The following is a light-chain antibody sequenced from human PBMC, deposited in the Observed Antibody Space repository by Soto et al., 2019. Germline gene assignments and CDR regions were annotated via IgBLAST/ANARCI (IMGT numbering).Light chain of an antibody. CDR2: DAS. V-gene: IGKV1-5*01. Sequence: DIQMTQSPSTLSASVGDRVTITCRASQSISSWLAWYRQKPGKAPKLLIYDASSLESGVPSRFSGSGSGTEFTLTISSLQPDDFATYYCQQYNSYWTFGKGTKV. J-gene: IGKJ1*01. CDR1: QSISSW. CDR3: QQYNSYWT.